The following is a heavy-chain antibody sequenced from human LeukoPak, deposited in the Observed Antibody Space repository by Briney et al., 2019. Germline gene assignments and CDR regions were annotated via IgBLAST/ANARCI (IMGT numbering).Heavy chain of an antibody. Sequence: SETLSLTCTVSGAYISNYYWTWVRQPAAQGLEWIGRLHASESTIYNPSLKSRVTMSLDTSKAQFSLTLTSVTAADSAVYYCASLSSGDAFDVWGQGTVVTVSS. CDR1: GAYISNYY. CDR3: ASLSSGDAFDV. CDR2: LHASEST. J-gene: IGHJ3*01. V-gene: IGHV4-4*07. D-gene: IGHD3-22*01.